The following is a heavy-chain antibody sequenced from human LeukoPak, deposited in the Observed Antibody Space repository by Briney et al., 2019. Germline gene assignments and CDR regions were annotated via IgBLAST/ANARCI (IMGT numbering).Heavy chain of an antibody. D-gene: IGHD3-22*01. Sequence: GGSLRLSCAASGFTFSSYSMNWVRQAPVKGLEWVSSISSSSSYIYYADSVKGRFTISRDNAKNSLYLQMNSLRAEDTAVYYCGCTYYDSSGYYYPVDPWGQGTLVTVSS. CDR3: GCTYYDSSGYYYPVDP. J-gene: IGHJ5*02. V-gene: IGHV3-21*01. CDR1: GFTFSSYS. CDR2: ISSSSSYI.